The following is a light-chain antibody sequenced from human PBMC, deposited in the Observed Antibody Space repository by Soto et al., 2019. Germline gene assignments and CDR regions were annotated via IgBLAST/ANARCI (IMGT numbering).Light chain of an antibody. Sequence: DIQMTQSPSTLSASVGDTVTLTCRASQSISIWLAWYQQKPGKAHNLLIYKASTLQTGVPSRFTGSGSGTDFTLTIPSLQPDAFATYYCQQYNTLSTFGQGTKVEMK. CDR2: KAS. CDR3: QQYNTLST. J-gene: IGKJ1*01. V-gene: IGKV1-5*03. CDR1: QSISIW.